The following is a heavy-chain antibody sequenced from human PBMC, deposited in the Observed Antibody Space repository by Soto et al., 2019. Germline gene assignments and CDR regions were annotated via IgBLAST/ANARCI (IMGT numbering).Heavy chain of an antibody. V-gene: IGHV4-34*01. Sequence: QVQLKQWGAGLLKPSETLSLTCAVYSGSFSDYYWSWIRQSPGKGLEWSGEINHSGRTNQNPSLGSRVSISVDKSKSQFSLKLSSVTAADTAVYYCARGKWLDNDWGQGTLVTVSS. CDR3: ARGKWLDND. CDR2: INHSGRT. D-gene: IGHD6-19*01. CDR1: SGSFSDYY. J-gene: IGHJ4*02.